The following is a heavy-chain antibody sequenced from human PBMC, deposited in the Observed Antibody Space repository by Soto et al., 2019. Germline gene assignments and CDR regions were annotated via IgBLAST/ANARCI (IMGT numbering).Heavy chain of an antibody. CDR1: GFTFSSYG. D-gene: IGHD3-22*01. CDR2: IWYDGSNK. J-gene: IGHJ4*02. Sequence: GGSLRLSCAASGFTFSSYGMHWVRQAPGKGLEWVAVIWYDGSNKYYADSVKGRFTISRDNSKNTLYLQMNSLRAEDTAVYYCAREMYYYDSSGSPFFEYWGQGTLVTVSS. V-gene: IGHV3-33*01. CDR3: AREMYYYDSSGSPFFEY.